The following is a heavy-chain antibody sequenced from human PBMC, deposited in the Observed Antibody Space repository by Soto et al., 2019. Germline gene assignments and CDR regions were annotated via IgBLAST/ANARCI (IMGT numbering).Heavy chain of an antibody. CDR1: GFTFSSYS. CDR2: ITGSGDTT. J-gene: IGHJ4*02. CDR3: ARWSGYGDL. V-gene: IGHV3-23*01. D-gene: IGHD5-12*01. Sequence: VQLLESGGGLVQPGGSLRLSCVASGFTFSSYSITWVRQAPGKGLEWVSGITGSGDTTWYADSVRGRFTLSRDNSKNTVYLQMNSLRAEDTAVYYCARWSGYGDLWGQGTLVTVSS.